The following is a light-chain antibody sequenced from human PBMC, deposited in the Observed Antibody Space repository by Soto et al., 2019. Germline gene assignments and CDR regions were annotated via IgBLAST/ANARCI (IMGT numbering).Light chain of an antibody. Sequence: DIQMTESPSSVSAYVGDRVTVTXRASQAIDSWLAWYQQKPGEAPKLXXFTGSLLHSGVPSRFSGSGSGTDFTLTISSLQPEDFATYYCQQSYSTLPLTFGGGTKVDIK. CDR1: QAIDSW. CDR2: TGS. V-gene: IGKV1-39*01. J-gene: IGKJ4*01. CDR3: QQSYSTLPLT.